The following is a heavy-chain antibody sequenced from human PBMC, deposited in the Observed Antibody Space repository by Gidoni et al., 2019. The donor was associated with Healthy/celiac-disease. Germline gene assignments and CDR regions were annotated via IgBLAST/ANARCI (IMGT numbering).Heavy chain of an antibody. D-gene: IGHD1-1*01. J-gene: IGHJ3*02. Sequence: QVQLVQSGAEGKTPGSSVKVSCKASGGTCPSYAISWVQQASGQGLEWMGGILPIFGTANYAQKFQGRVTITADESTSTAYMELSSRRSEDTAVYYCARADNWNDDASRPFDIWGQGTMVTVSS. CDR1: GGTCPSYA. CDR3: ARADNWNDDASRPFDI. CDR2: ILPIFGTA. V-gene: IGHV1-69*01.